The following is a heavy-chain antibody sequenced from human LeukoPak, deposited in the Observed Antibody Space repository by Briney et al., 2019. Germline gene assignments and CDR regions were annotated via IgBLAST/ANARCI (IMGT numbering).Heavy chain of an antibody. D-gene: IGHD3-10*01. V-gene: IGHV3-30*04. CDR2: MSYNGNDK. J-gene: IGHJ4*02. CDR1: GFTFSSFA. Sequence: PGRSLRLSCAASGFTFSSFAVHWVRQTPGKGLEWVAGMSYNGNDKYYEDSLKGRFTISRDNSKNTLYLQMNSLRAEDTAVYYCARDPSRFGEYGYFDYWGQGSLVTVSS. CDR3: ARDPSRFGEYGYFDY.